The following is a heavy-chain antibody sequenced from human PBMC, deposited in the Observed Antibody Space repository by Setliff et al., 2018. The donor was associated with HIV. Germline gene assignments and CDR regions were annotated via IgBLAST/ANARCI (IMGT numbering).Heavy chain of an antibody. V-gene: IGHV4-4*07. Sequence: KPSETLSLTCTVSGGSISTYYWSWIRQPAGKGLEWIGRVSTSGSTKYNPSLKSRVTMSLDTSKNEFSLKLSSVTAADTAVYYCARGQYCGGGSCYSPSYNWFDPWGQGTLVTV. J-gene: IGHJ5*02. CDR1: GGSISTYY. D-gene: IGHD2-15*01. CDR2: VSTSGST. CDR3: ARGQYCGGGSCYSPSYNWFDP.